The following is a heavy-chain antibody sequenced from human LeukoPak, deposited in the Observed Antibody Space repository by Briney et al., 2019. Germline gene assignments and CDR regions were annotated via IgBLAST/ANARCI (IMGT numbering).Heavy chain of an antibody. CDR3: AKARYTYSSDFDY. D-gene: IGHD5-18*01. CDR1: GFTFSNAW. Sequence: GGSLRLSCAASGFTFSNAWMSWVRQAPGKGLEWVSGISGSGGSTYYADSVKGRFTISRDNSKNTLYLQMNSLRAEDTALYYCAKARYTYSSDFDYWGQGTLVTVSS. J-gene: IGHJ4*02. V-gene: IGHV3-23*01. CDR2: ISGSGGST.